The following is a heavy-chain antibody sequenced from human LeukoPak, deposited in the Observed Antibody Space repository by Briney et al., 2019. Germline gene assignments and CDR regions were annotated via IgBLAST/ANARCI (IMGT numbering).Heavy chain of an antibody. CDR1: VGSFSGYY. CDR2: INHSGST. D-gene: IGHD2-15*01. V-gene: IGHV4-34*01. Sequence: SETLSLTCAVYVGSFSGYYWSWIRQPPGKGLEWIGEINHSGSTNYNPSLKSRVTISVDTSKNQFSLKLSSVTAADTAVYYCARCVVVAALPYYYYYYMDVWGKGTTVTVSS. J-gene: IGHJ6*03. CDR3: ARCVVVAALPYYYYYYMDV.